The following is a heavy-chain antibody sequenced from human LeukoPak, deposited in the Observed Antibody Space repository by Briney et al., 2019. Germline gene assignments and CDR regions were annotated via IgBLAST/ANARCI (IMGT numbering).Heavy chain of an antibody. D-gene: IGHD1-1*01. CDR1: GFTFSSYW. Sequence: GSLRLSCAASGFTFSSYWMSWVRQAPGKGLEWVAIIKQDGNEKYYVDSVKGRFTISRDNAKNSLYLQMNSLRAEDTAVYYRARDAWNEVYWGQGTLVTVSS. CDR2: IKQDGNEK. J-gene: IGHJ4*02. V-gene: IGHV3-7*01. CDR3: ARDAWNEVY.